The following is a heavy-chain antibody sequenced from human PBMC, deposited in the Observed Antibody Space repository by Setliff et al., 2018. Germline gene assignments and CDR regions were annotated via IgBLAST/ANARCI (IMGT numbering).Heavy chain of an antibody. Sequence: KPGGSLRLSCVASGFTFGSYAMSWVRQTPGKGLEWVSSISSSSAYIYYADSVKGRFTISRDNAKNSVYLQMNSLRAEDTAVYYCASANTTGYWGQGTLVTVSS. D-gene: IGHD1-1*01. CDR3: ASANTTGY. J-gene: IGHJ4*02. CDR1: GFTFGSYA. V-gene: IGHV3-21*01. CDR2: ISSSSAYI.